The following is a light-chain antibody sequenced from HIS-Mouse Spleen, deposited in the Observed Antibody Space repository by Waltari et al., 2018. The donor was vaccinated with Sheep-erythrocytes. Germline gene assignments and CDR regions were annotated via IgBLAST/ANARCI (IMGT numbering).Light chain of an antibody. CDR3: CSYAGSSTPWV. V-gene: IGLV2-23*01. Sequence: QSALTQPASVSGSPGQSITIPCPGTSSDFGSYSLFSWYQQHPGKAPKLMIYEGSKRPSGVSNRFSGSKSGNTASLTISGLQAEDEADYYCCSYAGSSTPWVFGGGTKLTVL. CDR2: EGS. J-gene: IGLJ3*02. CDR1: SSDFGSYSL.